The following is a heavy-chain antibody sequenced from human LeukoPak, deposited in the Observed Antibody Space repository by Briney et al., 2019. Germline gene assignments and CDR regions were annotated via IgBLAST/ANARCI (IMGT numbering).Heavy chain of an antibody. J-gene: IGHJ4*02. D-gene: IGHD2-8*01. V-gene: IGHV3-30*02. CDR1: GFTFSSYG. CDR2: IRYDGSNE. CDR3: ARCINGVCRAFDY. Sequence: GGSLRLSCAASGFTFSSYGTDWVRQAPGKGLEWVAYIRYDGSNEYYADSVKGRFTISRDNSKSTLYVQMNSLRAEDTAVYYCARCINGVCRAFDYWGQGTLVTVSS.